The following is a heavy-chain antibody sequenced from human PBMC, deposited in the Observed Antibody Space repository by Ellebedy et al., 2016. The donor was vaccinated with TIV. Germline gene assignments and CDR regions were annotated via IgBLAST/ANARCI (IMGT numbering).Heavy chain of an antibody. CDR3: VGAGRQQLALDS. CDR1: GDSINSSHW. D-gene: IGHD6-13*01. J-gene: IGHJ4*02. V-gene: IGHV4-4*02. Sequence: MPSETLSLTCAISGDSINSSHWWSWVRQTPGKGLEWIGEIFHLGTTNYSPSLKSRLSISVDTSKNLFSLQLSSVTAADTAVYYCVGAGRQQLALDSWGQGTLVTVSS. CDR2: IFHLGTT.